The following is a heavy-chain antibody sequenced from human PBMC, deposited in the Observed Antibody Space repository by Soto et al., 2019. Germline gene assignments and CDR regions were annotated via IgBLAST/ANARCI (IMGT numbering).Heavy chain of an antibody. V-gene: IGHV4-34*01. J-gene: IGHJ3*02. CDR1: GGSFSGYY. D-gene: IGHD6-19*01. CDR3: ARAYYNSGWHWAFHI. Sequence: PSETLSLTCAVYGGSFSGYYWSWIRQPPGKGLEWIGEINHSGSTNYNPSLKSRVTISVDTSKNQFSQKLSSVTAADTAVYFCARAYYNSGWHWAFHIWGPGTMVTVSS. CDR2: INHSGST.